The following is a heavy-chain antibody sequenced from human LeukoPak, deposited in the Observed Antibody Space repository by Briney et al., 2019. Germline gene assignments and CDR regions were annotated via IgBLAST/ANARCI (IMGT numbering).Heavy chain of an antibody. CDR2: INHSGST. J-gene: IGHJ4*02. CDR1: GGSFSGYY. V-gene: IGHV4-34*01. CDR3: ARGRRIAARGYDY. Sequence: EPSETLSLTCAVYGGSFSGYYWSWIRQPPGKGLEWIGEINHSGSTNYNPSLKSRVTISVDTSKNQFSLKLSSVTAADTAVYYCARGRRIAARGYDYWGQGTLVTVSS. D-gene: IGHD6-6*01.